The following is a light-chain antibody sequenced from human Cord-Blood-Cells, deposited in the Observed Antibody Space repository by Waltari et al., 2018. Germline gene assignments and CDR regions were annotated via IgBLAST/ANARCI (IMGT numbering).Light chain of an antibody. CDR1: SSNIGSNY. Sequence: QSVLTQPPSASGTPGQMVTNSCSGSSSNIGSNYVYWYQQLPGTAPKLLIYRNNQQPSGVPDRFSGSKSGTSASLAISGLRSEYEADYYCAAWDDSLSGPVFGGGTKLTGL. V-gene: IGLV1-47*01. CDR3: AAWDDSLSGPV. J-gene: IGLJ2*01. CDR2: RNN.